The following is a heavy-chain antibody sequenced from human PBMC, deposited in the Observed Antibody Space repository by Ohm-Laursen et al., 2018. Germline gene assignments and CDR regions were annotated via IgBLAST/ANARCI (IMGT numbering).Heavy chain of an antibody. J-gene: IGHJ4*02. Sequence: SDTLSLTCTVSGGSISGYYWSWIRQPAGKGLEWIGRIFTSGSTNYSPSLKGRVTMSVVTSNNQFSLSLSSVTAADTAVYYCARESIGARIFDYWGQGILVTVSS. V-gene: IGHV4-4*07. D-gene: IGHD6-6*01. CDR2: IFTSGST. CDR1: GGSISGYY. CDR3: ARESIGARIFDY.